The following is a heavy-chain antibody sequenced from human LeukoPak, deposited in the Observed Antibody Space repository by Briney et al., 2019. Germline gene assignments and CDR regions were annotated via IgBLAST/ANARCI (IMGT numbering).Heavy chain of an antibody. CDR3: ASLDY. CDR2: INSDGSST. V-gene: IGHV3-74*01. CDR1: GFTFSTYL. J-gene: IGHJ4*02. Sequence: GGSLRLSCAASGFTFSTYLVHWVRQAPGKELVWVSSINSDGSSTSYADSVQGRFTISRDNAKNTLYLQMNTLRSEDSAVFYCASLDYWGQGTPVTVFS.